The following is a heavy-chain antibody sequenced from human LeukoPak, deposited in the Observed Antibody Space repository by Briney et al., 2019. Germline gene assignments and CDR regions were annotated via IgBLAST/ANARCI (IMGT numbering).Heavy chain of an antibody. J-gene: IGHJ4*02. D-gene: IGHD2-15*01. V-gene: IGHV1-24*01. CDR1: GYTLTELS. CDR2: FDPEDGET. Sequence: ASVKVPCKVSGYTLTELSMHWVRQAPGKGLEWMGGFDPEDGETIYAQKFQGRVTMTEDTSTDTAYMELSSLRSEDMAVYYCATAPRYCSGGSCYQNFDYWGQGTLVTVSS. CDR3: ATAPRYCSGGSCYQNFDY.